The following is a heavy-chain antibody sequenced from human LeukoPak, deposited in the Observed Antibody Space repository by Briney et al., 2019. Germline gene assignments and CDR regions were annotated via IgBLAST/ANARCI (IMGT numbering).Heavy chain of an antibody. D-gene: IGHD6-19*01. CDR3: ARGLDSSGWSYFEY. Sequence: ASVKVSCKASGYTFISYYIHWMRQAPGQGPEWMGVINPSDGRTRYAQKLQGRVTMTRDTSTSTLYMDLGSLRSEDTAVYYCARGLDSSGWSYFEYWGQGTLVTVSS. J-gene: IGHJ4*02. CDR2: INPSDGRT. V-gene: IGHV1-46*04. CDR1: GYTFISYY.